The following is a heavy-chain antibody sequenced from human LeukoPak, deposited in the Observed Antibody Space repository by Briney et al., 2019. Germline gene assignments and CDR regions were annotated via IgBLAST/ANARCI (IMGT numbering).Heavy chain of an antibody. CDR1: GFTFSIYG. J-gene: IGHJ4*02. Sequence: GGSLRLSCAASGFTFSIYGMHWVRQAPGKGLEWVAVIWYDGSNKYYADSVKGRFTISRDNSKNTLYLQMNSLRAEDTAVYYCARDEERGYSYGLSKFDYWGQGTLVTVSS. V-gene: IGHV3-33*01. CDR2: IWYDGSNK. CDR3: ARDEERGYSYGLSKFDY. D-gene: IGHD5-18*01.